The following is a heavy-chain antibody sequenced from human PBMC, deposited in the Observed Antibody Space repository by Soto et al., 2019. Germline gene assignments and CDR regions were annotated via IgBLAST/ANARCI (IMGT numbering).Heavy chain of an antibody. D-gene: IGHD3-16*01. CDR3: ARAPTYYDYIWGSNYFDY. Sequence: GGSLRLSCAASGFTFSSYAMSWVRQAPGKGLEWVSAISGSGGSTYYADSVKGRFTISRDNSKNTLYLQMNSLRAEDTAVYYCARAPTYYDYIWGSNYFDYWGQGTLVTVSS. CDR1: GFTFSSYA. V-gene: IGHV3-23*01. CDR2: ISGSGGST. J-gene: IGHJ4*02.